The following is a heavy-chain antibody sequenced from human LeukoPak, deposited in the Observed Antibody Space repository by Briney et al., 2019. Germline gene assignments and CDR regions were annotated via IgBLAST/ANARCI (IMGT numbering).Heavy chain of an antibody. D-gene: IGHD4-23*01. CDR2: ISAYNGNT. CDR3: ARKITVALGFDP. V-gene: IGHV1-18*01. J-gene: IGHJ5*02. CDR1: GYTFTSYG. Sequence: ASVKVSCKASGYTFTSYGISWVRQATGQRLEWMGWISAYNGNTNYAQKLQGRVTMTTDTSTSTAYMELRSLRSDDTAVYYCARKITVALGFDPWGQGTLVTVSS.